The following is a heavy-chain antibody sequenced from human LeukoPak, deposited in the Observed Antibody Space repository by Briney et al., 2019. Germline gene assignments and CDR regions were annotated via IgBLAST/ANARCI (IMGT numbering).Heavy chain of an antibody. J-gene: IGHJ5*02. CDR3: AREVLSWFDP. CDR1: GGSISSHY. Sequence: PSETLSLTRTVSGGSISSHYWSWIRQPPGKGLEWIGYIYYSGSTNYNPSLKSRVTISVDTSKNQFSLKLSSVTAADTAVYYCAREVLSWFDPWGQGTLVTVSS. D-gene: IGHD3-16*01. CDR2: IYYSGST. V-gene: IGHV4-59*11.